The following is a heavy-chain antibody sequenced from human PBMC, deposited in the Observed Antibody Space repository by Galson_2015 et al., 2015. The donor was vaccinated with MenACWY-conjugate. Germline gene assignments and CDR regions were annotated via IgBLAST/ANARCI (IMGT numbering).Heavy chain of an antibody. CDR2: IKQDGREK. J-gene: IGHJ4*02. V-gene: IGHV3-7*03. D-gene: IGHD5-12*01. CDR3: ARVRGHSGYDYSDY. CDR1: GFTFSSYW. Sequence: SLRLSCAVSGFTFSSYWMSWVRQAPGKGLEWVANIKQDGREKNYVDSVKGRFTISRDNAGNSVYLQMDSLRVEDTAVYYCARVRGHSGYDYSDYWGQGTLVNVYS.